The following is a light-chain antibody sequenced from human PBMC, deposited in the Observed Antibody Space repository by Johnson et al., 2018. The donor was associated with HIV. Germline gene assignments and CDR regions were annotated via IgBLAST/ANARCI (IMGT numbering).Light chain of an antibody. Sequence: QSVLTQPPSVSAAPGQKVTISCSGSSSNIGNNYVSWYQQLPGTAPKLLIYENNKRPSGIPDRFSGSKSGTSATLGTTGLQTGDEADYYCGTWDSSLSAYVFGTGTKVTLL. V-gene: IGLV1-51*02. CDR3: GTWDSSLSAYV. CDR1: SSNIGNNY. CDR2: ENN. J-gene: IGLJ1*01.